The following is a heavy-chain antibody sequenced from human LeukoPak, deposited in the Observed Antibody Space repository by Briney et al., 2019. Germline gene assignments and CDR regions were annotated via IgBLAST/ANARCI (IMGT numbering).Heavy chain of an antibody. Sequence: GGSLRLSCSASGFTFSGRWMSWLRQAPGKGLEWVANINQDGTDKYYVDSVKGRFTISRDNAKNSLYLQMNSLRAEDTAVYYCAREIVGTHKSRFDPWGQGTLVTVSS. V-gene: IGHV3-7*03. CDR3: AREIVGTHKSRFDP. D-gene: IGHD1-26*01. J-gene: IGHJ5*02. CDR2: INQDGTDK. CDR1: GFTFSGRW.